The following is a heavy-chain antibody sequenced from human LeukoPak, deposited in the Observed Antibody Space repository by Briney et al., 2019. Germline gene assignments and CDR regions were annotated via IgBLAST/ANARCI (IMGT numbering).Heavy chain of an antibody. J-gene: IGHJ3*02. CDR2: ISSRSTYI. CDR1: GFTFSSYS. V-gene: IGHV3-21*01. CDR3: AKQYCSSTTCYGVFDI. D-gene: IGHD2-2*01. Sequence: GGSLRLSCAASGFTFSSYSTNWVRQAPGKGLELVSFISSRSTYIYYADSVKGRFTISRDNAKNSLYLQMNSLRAEDTAVYYCAKQYCSSTTCYGVFDIWGQGTMVTVSS.